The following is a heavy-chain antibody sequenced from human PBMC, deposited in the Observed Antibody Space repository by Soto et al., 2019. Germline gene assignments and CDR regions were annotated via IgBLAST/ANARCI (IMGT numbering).Heavy chain of an antibody. CDR3: ARVLRRLYYGMDV. V-gene: IGHV3-30-3*01. CDR2: ISYDGSNK. Sequence: LRLSCAASGFTFSSYAMHWVRQAPGKGLEWVAVISYDGSNKYYADSVKGRFTISRDNSKNTLYLQMNSLRAEDTAVYYCARVLRRLYYGMDVWGQGTTVTVSS. D-gene: IGHD6-25*01. J-gene: IGHJ6*02. CDR1: GFTFSSYA.